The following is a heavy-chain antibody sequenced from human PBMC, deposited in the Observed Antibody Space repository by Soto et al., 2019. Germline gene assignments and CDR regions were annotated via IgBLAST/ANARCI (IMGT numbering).Heavy chain of an antibody. CDR3: ARDKTIGAAAGKGWFDP. V-gene: IGHV4-30-2*01. CDR2: IYHSGST. J-gene: IGHJ5*02. Sequence: TLSLTCAVSGGSISSGGYSWSWIRQPPGKGLEWIGYIYHSGSTYYNPSLKSRVTISVDRSKNQFSLKLTSVTAADTAVYYCARDKTIGAAAGKGWFDPWGQGTLVTVSS. CDR1: GGSISSGGYS. D-gene: IGHD6-13*01.